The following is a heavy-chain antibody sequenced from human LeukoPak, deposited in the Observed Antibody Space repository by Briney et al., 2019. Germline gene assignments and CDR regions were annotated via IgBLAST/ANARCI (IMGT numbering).Heavy chain of an antibody. V-gene: IGHV3-11*04. Sequence: PGGSLRLSCAASGFTFSDYYMSWIRQAPGKGLEWVSYISSGSTIYYADSVKGRFTISRDNAKNSLYLQMNSLRDEDTAVYYCARGAYCGGDCYHPEYFQHWGQGTLVTVSS. J-gene: IGHJ1*01. CDR3: ARGAYCGGDCYHPEYFQH. CDR2: ISSGSTI. D-gene: IGHD2-21*02. CDR1: GFTFSDYY.